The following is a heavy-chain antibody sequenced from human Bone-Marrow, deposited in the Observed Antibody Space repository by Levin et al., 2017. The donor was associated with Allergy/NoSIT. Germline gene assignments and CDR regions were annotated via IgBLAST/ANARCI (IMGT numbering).Heavy chain of an antibody. J-gene: IGHJ6*02. CDR2: ISAGGNYI. D-gene: IGHD3-22*01. CDR3: ASWAMYHYDRSAFDYFYYAMDV. Sequence: GGSLRLSCAASGILFSSYDMNWVRQAPGKGLEWVSSISAGGNYIYYADSVKGRFTISRDNAKKSLFLQMNSLRAEDTAVYYCASWAMYHYDRSAFDYFYYAMDVWGQGTTVTVSS. V-gene: IGHV3-21*01. CDR1: GILFSSYD.